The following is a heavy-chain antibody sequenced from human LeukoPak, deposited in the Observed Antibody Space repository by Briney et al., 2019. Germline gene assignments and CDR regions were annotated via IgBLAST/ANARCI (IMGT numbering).Heavy chain of an antibody. CDR2: ISGSGGST. D-gene: IGHD6-13*01. V-gene: IGHV3-23*01. CDR1: GFTFSSYA. J-gene: IGHJ4*02. Sequence: GGSLRLSCAASGFTFSSYAMSWVRQAPGKGLEWVSAISGSGGSTYYADSVKGRFTISRDNSMNTLYLQMNSLRAEDTAVYYCAKAFSSSWTPDYWGQGTLVTVSS. CDR3: AKAFSSSWTPDY.